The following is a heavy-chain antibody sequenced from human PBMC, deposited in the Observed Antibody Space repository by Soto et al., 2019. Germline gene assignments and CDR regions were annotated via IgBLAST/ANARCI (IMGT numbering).Heavy chain of an antibody. CDR2: ITATGFTT. J-gene: IGHJ4*02. V-gene: IGHV3-48*03. CDR3: ARGGVY. Sequence: VESGGALLHPGGSLRLSCVTSGFNFSNYDMNWVRQAPGRGMEWIAFITATGFTTFYADSVRPRFTISRDNAQESVFLQMDRLTVEDTGIYYCARGGVYWGRGTPVTVSS. D-gene: IGHD2-8*01. CDR1: GFNFSNYD.